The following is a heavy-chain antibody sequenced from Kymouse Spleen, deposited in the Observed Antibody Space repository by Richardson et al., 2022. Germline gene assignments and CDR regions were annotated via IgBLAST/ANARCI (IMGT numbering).Heavy chain of an antibody. V-gene: IGHV3-64*02. CDR1: GFTFSSYA. D-gene: IGHD3-10*01. CDR2: ISSNGGST. J-gene: IGHJ6*02. Sequence: EVQLVESGEGLVQPGGSLRLSCAASGFTFSSYAMHWVRQAPGKGLEYVSAISSNGGSTYYADSVKGRFTISRDNSKNTLYLQMGSLRAEDMAVYYCARGGVRGVIIDSYYYYYYGMDVWGQGTTVTVSS. CDR3: ARGGVRGVIIDSYYYYYYGMDV.